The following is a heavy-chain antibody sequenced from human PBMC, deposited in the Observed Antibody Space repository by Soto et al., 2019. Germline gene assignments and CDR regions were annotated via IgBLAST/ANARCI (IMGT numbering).Heavy chain of an antibody. D-gene: IGHD3-10*01. CDR3: ATSYGSGYRAFDY. Sequence: QVQLVQSGAEVKKPGSSVQVSCRASGDAFSFYTINWVRQAPGLGLEWVGRINPILSMSNYAQKFQGRVTMTADKSTSTAYMELRSLRSEDTAMYYCATSYGSGYRAFDYWGQGALVTVCS. CDR2: INPILSMS. CDR1: GDAFSFYT. J-gene: IGHJ4*02. V-gene: IGHV1-69*02.